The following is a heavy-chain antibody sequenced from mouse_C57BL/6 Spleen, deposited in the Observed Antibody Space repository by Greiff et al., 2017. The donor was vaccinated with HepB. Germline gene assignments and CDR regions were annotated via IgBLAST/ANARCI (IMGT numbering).Heavy chain of an antibody. Sequence: VQLQESGAELVRPGASVTLSCKASGYTFTDYEMHWVKQTPVHGLEWIGAIDPETGGTAYNQKFKGKAILTADKSSSTAYMELRSLTSEDSAVYYCTRGNYEDYWGQGTTLTVSS. J-gene: IGHJ2*01. CDR1: GYTFTDYE. D-gene: IGHD2-1*01. CDR3: TRGNYEDY. CDR2: IDPETGGT. V-gene: IGHV1-15*01.